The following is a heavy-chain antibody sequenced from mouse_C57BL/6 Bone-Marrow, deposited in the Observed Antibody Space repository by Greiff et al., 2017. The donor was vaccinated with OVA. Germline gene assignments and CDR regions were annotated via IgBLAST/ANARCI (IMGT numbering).Heavy chain of an antibody. Sequence: QVQLQQSGAELARPGASVKLSCKASGYTFTSYGISWVKQRTGQGLEWIGEIYPRSGNTYYNEKFKSKATLTVDKSSSTAYMQLSSLTSEDSAVYYCASLYYDYQYYFDYWGQGTTLTVSS. CDR3: ASLYYDYQYYFDY. D-gene: IGHD2-4*01. V-gene: IGHV1-81*01. CDR1: GYTFTSYG. CDR2: IYPRSGNT. J-gene: IGHJ2*01.